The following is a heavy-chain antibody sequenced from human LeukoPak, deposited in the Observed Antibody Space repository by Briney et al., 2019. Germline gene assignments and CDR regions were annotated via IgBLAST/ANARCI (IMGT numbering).Heavy chain of an antibody. CDR3: AELGITMIGGV. D-gene: IGHD3-10*02. Sequence: GGSLRLSCPASGFTFSSYAMSWVRQAPGKGLEWVSAISGSGGSTYYADSVKGRFTISRDNAKNSLYLQMNSLRAEDTAVYYCAELGITMIGGVWGKGTTVTISS. CDR1: GFTFSSYA. V-gene: IGHV3-23*01. J-gene: IGHJ6*04. CDR2: ISGSGGST.